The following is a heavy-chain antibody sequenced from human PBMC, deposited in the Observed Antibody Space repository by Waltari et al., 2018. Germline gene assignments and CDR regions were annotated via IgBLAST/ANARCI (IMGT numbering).Heavy chain of an antibody. V-gene: IGHV4-38-2*01. CDR3: ARLYNNYFDF. D-gene: IGHD1-1*01. Sequence: QVQLQESGPGLVKPSETLSLTCAVSGYSISSGSYWGWIRQPPGKGLEYIGYISGNSGTTNYNPSLKSRVTISKDTSKNQFSLRLSSVTAADTAVYYCARLYNNYFDFWGQGVLVTVSS. CDR1: GYSISSGSY. CDR2: ISGNSGTT. J-gene: IGHJ4*02.